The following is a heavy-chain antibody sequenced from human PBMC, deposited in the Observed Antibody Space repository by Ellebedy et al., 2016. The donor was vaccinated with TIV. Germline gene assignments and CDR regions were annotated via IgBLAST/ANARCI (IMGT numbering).Heavy chain of an antibody. J-gene: IGHJ4*02. V-gene: IGHV1-69*04. CDR1: GGTFISYA. D-gene: IGHD5-12*01. Sequence: ASVKVSCKASGGTFISYAISWVRQPTGQGPEWMGRIIPILGIANYAQKFQGRVTITADKSTSTAYMELSSLRSEDTAVYYCAGGGSGYDYVGPTNESSVVNWGQGTLVTVSS. CDR3: AGGGSGYDYVGPTNESSVVN. CDR2: IIPILGIA.